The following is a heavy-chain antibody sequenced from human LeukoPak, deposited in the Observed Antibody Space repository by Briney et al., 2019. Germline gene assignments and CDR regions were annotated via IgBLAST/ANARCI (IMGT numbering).Heavy chain of an antibody. CDR3: ARGVVPAAISAGYYYYMDV. Sequence: GRSLRLSCAASGFTFSSYDMHWVRQAPGKGLEWVAVIWYDGSNKYYADSVKGRFTISRDDSKNTLYLQMNSLRAEDTAVYYCARGVVPAAISAGYYYYMDVWGKGTTVTVSS. D-gene: IGHD2-2*01. V-gene: IGHV3-33*01. J-gene: IGHJ6*03. CDR2: IWYDGSNK. CDR1: GFTFSSYD.